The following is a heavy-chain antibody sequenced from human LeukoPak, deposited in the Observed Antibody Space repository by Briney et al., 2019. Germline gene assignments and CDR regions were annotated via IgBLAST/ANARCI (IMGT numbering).Heavy chain of an antibody. V-gene: IGHV3-21*01. CDR1: GFIFSNFN. CDR3: ARVSTGPV. D-gene: IGHD1-1*01. Sequence: GGSLRVSCVVSGFIFSNFNMKWVRQAPGKGLEGVSSISNTGNYIHYADSVKGRFTISRDNAEKSLYLQMNSLRVEDSAVYYCARVSTGPVWGQGTLVTVSS. J-gene: IGHJ4*02. CDR2: ISNTGNYI.